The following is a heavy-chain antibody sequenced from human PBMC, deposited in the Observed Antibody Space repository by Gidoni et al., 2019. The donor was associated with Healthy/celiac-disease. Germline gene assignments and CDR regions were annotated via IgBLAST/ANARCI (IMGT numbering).Heavy chain of an antibody. J-gene: IGHJ4*02. CDR3: ARGPLRYFDWLPYYFDY. CDR2: ISSSSSTI. Sequence: EVQLVESGGGLVQPGGSLRLSCEASGFTFSSYSMNWVRQAPGKGLEWVSYISSSSSTIYYADSVKGRFTISRDNAKNSLYLQMNSLRDEDTAVYYCARGPLRYFDWLPYYFDYWGQGTLVTVSS. D-gene: IGHD3-9*01. CDR1: GFTFSSYS. V-gene: IGHV3-48*02.